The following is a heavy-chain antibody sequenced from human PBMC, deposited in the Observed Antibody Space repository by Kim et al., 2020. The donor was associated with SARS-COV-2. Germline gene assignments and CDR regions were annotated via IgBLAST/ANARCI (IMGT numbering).Heavy chain of an antibody. V-gene: IGHV4-34*01. CDR2: INHSGST. J-gene: IGHJ4*02. CDR1: GGSFSGYY. D-gene: IGHD4-17*01. CDR3: ARGRGVTTPSGSGGY. Sequence: SETLSLTCAVYGGSFSGYYWSWIRQPPGKGLEWIGEINHSGSTNYNPSLKSRVTISVDTSKNQFSLKLSSVTAADTAVYYCARGRGVTTPSGSGGYWGQGTLVTVSS.